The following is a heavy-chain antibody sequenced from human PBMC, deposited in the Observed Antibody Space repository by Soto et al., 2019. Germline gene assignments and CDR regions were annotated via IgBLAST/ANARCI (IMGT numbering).Heavy chain of an antibody. Sequence: LRLSCAASGFTFGSYAMHWVRQAPGKGLEWVAVISYDGSNKYYADSVKGRFTISRDNSKNTLYLQMNSLRAEDTAVYYCARDTYYYDSSGSRGFDYWGQGTLVTVSS. V-gene: IGHV3-30-3*01. J-gene: IGHJ4*02. D-gene: IGHD3-22*01. CDR1: GFTFGSYA. CDR3: ARDTYYYDSSGSRGFDY. CDR2: ISYDGSNK.